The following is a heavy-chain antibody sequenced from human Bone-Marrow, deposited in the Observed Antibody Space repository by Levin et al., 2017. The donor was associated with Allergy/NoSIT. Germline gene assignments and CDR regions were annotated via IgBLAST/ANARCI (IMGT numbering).Heavy chain of an antibody. CDR1: GGTFSSYA. CDR3: ARGYCSGGSCYSDAFDI. J-gene: IGHJ3*02. D-gene: IGHD2-15*01. CDR2: IIPIFGTA. V-gene: IGHV1-69*01. Sequence: KISCKASGGTFSSYAISWVRQAPGQGLEWMGVIIPIFGTANYAQKFQGRVTITADESTSTAYMELSSLRSEDTAVYYCARGYCSGGSCYSDAFDIWGQGTMVTVSS.